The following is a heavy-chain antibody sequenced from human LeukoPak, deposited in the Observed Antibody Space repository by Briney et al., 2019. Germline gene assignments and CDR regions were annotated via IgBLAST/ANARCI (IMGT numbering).Heavy chain of an antibody. CDR1: GYTFTSYG. V-gene: IGHV1-18*01. CDR3: ARDRGGYCTTTKCPEGYYFGLDV. Sequence: ASVKVSCKASGYTFTSYGISWVRQAPGQGLEWMGWISAYNGNTNYAQKLQGRVTMTTDTSTSTAYMELRSLRSDDTAVYYCARDRGGYCTTTKCPEGYYFGLDVWGRGTTVTVSS. J-gene: IGHJ6*02. CDR2: ISAYNGNT. D-gene: IGHD2-8*01.